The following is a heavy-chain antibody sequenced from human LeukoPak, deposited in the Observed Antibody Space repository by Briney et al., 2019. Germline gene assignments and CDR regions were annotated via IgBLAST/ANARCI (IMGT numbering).Heavy chain of an antibody. Sequence: GGSLRLSCAASGFTFSGFSMSWVRQSPTKGLEWVANIKQDGSERYYVDSVKGRFTISRDNAKNSLSLQMNNLRVEDTAVYYCARDPYSNSWYYFDYWGLGTLVTVSS. CDR2: IKQDGSER. V-gene: IGHV3-7*01. J-gene: IGHJ4*02. D-gene: IGHD6-13*01. CDR1: GFTFSGFS. CDR3: ARDPYSNSWYYFDY.